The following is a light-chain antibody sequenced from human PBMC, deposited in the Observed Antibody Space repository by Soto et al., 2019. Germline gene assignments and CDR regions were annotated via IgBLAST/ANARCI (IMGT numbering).Light chain of an antibody. CDR2: AAS. CDR3: QQYDGAPLT. CDR1: QSLSIGS. J-gene: IGKJ3*01. Sequence: EIVLTHSPYTLSLSPGARATLFCRASQSLSIGSLAWYQQKPGQAPRLLIYAASTRHTGIPDRSNGSGPGTDFVLTINRLEPEDFAVYYCQQYDGAPLTFGPGTKVD. V-gene: IGKV3-20*01.